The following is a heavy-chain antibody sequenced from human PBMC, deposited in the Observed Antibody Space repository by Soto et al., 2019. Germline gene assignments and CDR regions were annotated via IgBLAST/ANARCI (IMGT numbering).Heavy chain of an antibody. CDR2: IYVSGST. CDR1: RGSIYTGGYY. CDR3: ARARSGTYYNPAWFDP. D-gene: IGHD3-10*01. Sequence: QMQMQESGPGLVEPSQTLSLTCTVSRGSIYTGGYYWTWIRQHPGKALEWIGYIYVSGSTYYNPSLKIRVAISIDTSKTQFSLKLNSVSAADTAVYYCARARSGTYYNPAWFDPWGQGALVTVSS. V-gene: IGHV4-31*03. J-gene: IGHJ5*02.